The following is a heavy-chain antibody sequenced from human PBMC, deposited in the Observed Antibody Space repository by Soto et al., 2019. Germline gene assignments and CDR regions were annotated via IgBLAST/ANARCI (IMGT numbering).Heavy chain of an antibody. J-gene: IGHJ4*02. CDR3: ARVSDYDSSGYPFDY. CDR1: GGSISSGGYY. Sequence: PSETLSLTCTVSGGSISSGGYYWSWIRQHPGKGLEWIGYIYYSGSTYYNPSLKSRVTISVDTSKNQFSLKLSSVTAADTAVYYCARVSDYDSSGYPFDYCGAGTMVTVYS. CDR2: IYYSGST. D-gene: IGHD3-22*01. V-gene: IGHV4-31*03.